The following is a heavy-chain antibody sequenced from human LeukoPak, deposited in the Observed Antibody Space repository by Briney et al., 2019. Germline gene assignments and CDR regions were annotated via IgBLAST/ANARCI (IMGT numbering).Heavy chain of an antibody. CDR1: GYTFTGYY. CDR2: INPNSGGT. CDR3: ARDGSGSTGYNWFDP. D-gene: IGHD3-10*01. Sequence: ASVKVSCKASGYTFTGYYMHWVRQAPGQGLEWMGWINPNSGGTNYAQKFQDRVTMTRDTSISTAYMELSRLRSDDTAVYYCARDGSGSTGYNWFDPWGQGTLVTVSS. J-gene: IGHJ5*02. V-gene: IGHV1-2*02.